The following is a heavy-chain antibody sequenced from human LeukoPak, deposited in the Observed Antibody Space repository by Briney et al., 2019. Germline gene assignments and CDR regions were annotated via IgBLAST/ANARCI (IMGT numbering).Heavy chain of an antibody. Sequence: SETLSLTCTVSDGSVSGYYWSWIRQPPGKGLEWIGYIYSSGTTNYNPSLKGRVAISVDTSKNQFSLRLRSVTAADTALCYCARRPPRENRGNAFDIWGQGTVVTVSS. CDR1: DGSVSGYY. V-gene: IGHV4-59*08. D-gene: IGHD2/OR15-2a*01. CDR3: ARRPPRENRGNAFDI. J-gene: IGHJ3*02. CDR2: IYSSGTT.